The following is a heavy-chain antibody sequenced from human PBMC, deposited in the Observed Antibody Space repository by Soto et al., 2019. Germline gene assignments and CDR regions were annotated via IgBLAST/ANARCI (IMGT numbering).Heavy chain of an antibody. J-gene: IGHJ4*02. CDR2: IYWDDDT. CDR1: GFSLITSGVG. Sequence: QITLKEAGPTLVKPTQTLTLTCSFSGFSLITSGVGVGWIRQPPGKALEWLALIYWDDDTGYSTSLRNRLTITKSTSRNQVVLTMTNMDPADTATYYCAQAMAPRIFDSWGQGTLVTVSS. V-gene: IGHV2-5*02. CDR3: AQAMAPRIFDS.